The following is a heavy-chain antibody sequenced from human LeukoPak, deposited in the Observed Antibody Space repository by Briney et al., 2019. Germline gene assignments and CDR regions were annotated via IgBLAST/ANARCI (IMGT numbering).Heavy chain of an antibody. CDR1: GYSFNSYY. V-gene: IGHV1-46*02. CDR2: INPSGHRT. J-gene: IGHJ4*02. D-gene: IGHD4-23*01. CDR3: ARDLGDYGGNSGFFDF. Sequence: ASVKVSCKASGYSFNSYYIHWVRQAPGQGLEWMGTINPSGHRTIYAQNFQGRVTMTTDTSTRIVDMELSGLKSEDTPVYYCARDLGDYGGNSGFFDFWGQGILVTVSS.